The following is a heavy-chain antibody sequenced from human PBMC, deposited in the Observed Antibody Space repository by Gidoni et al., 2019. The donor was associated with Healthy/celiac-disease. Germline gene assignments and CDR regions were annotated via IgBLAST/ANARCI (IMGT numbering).Heavy chain of an antibody. CDR2: IYNSGST. CDR1: GYSISSGYY. CDR3: ARGITIFGVVIHHPHLYFDY. J-gene: IGHJ4*02. D-gene: IGHD3-3*01. V-gene: IGHV4-38-2*01. Sequence: QVQLQESGPGLVKPSETLSLTCAVSGYSISSGYYWGWLRQPPGKGLEWIGSIYNSGSTYYNPALKSRVTISVDTSKNQFSLKLSSVTAADTAVYYCARGITIFGVVIHHPHLYFDYWGQGTLVTVSS.